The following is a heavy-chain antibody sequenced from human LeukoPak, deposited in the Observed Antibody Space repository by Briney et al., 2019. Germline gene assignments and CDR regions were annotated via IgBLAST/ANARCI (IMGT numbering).Heavy chain of an antibody. Sequence: ASVKVSCKASGYTFTGYYMHWVRQAPGQGLEWMGWISPNSGGTNYAQKFQGRVTMTRDTSISTAYMELSRLRSDDTAVYYCARDNYDILTGYPNFFDYWGQGTLVTVSS. CDR1: GYTFTGYY. D-gene: IGHD3-9*01. CDR3: ARDNYDILTGYPNFFDY. CDR2: ISPNSGGT. J-gene: IGHJ4*02. V-gene: IGHV1-2*02.